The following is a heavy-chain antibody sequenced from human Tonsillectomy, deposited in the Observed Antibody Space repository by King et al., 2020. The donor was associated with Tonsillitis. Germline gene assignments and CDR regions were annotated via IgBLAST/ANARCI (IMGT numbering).Heavy chain of an antibody. CDR3: ARLSMGYLDNWFDP. CDR2: SYYSGST. V-gene: IGHV4-39*01. J-gene: IGHJ5*02. Sequence: QLQESGPGLVKPSETLSLTCTVSGGSISSSSYYWGWIRQPPGKGLEWIGSSYYSGSTYYNPSLKSRVTISVDTSKNQFSLKLSSVTAADTAVYYCARLSMGYLDNWFDPWGQGTLVTVSS. CDR1: GGSISSSSYY. D-gene: IGHD6-13*01.